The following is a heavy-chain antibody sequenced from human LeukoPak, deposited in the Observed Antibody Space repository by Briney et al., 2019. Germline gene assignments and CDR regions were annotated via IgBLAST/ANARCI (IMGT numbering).Heavy chain of an antibody. V-gene: IGHV4-34*01. J-gene: IGHJ4*02. CDR2: INHSGST. CDR3: ARGFLHSSGWSDY. CDR1: GGSFSGYY. D-gene: IGHD6-19*01. Sequence: PSETLSLTCAVYGGSFSGYYWSWVRQPPGKGLEWIGEINHSGSTNYNPSLKSRVTISVDTSKNQFSLKLSSVTAADTAVYYCARGFLHSSGWSDYWGQGTLVTVSS.